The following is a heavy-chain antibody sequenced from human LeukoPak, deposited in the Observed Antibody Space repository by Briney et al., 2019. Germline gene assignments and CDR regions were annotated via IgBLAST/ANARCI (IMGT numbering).Heavy chain of an antibody. CDR2: ISINGSST. D-gene: IGHD2-21*01. J-gene: IGHJ4*01. CDR1: GFTFSSHA. V-gene: IGHV3-64*01. CDR3: AREEEGGDFDY. Sequence: GGSLRLSYAAAGFTFSSHAMHWVRQAPGKGLEYVSAISINGSSTYYANSVKGRFTISRENSKNTLYLQMGSLRAEDMAVYYCAREEEGGDFDYCGHGDLGTVSP.